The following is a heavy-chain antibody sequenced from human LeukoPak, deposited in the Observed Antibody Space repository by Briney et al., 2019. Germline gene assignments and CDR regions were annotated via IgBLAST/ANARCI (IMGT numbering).Heavy chain of an antibody. D-gene: IGHD3-3*01. J-gene: IGHJ5*02. CDR3: AKGGDYDFWKNWFDP. CDR1: GFTFSSCA. CDR2: ISGSGGST. V-gene: IGHV3-23*01. Sequence: PGGSLRLSCAASGFTFSSCAMSWVRQAPGKGLEWVSAISGSGGSTYYADSVKGRFTISRDNSKNTLYLQMNSLRAEDTAVYYCAKGGDYDFWKNWFDPWGQGTLVTVSS.